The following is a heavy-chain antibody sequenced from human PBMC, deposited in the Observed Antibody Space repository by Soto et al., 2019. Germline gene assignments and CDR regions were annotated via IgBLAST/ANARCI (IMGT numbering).Heavy chain of an antibody. V-gene: IGHV3-21*01. D-gene: IGHD3-16*02. CDR2: ISSSSSYI. J-gene: IGHJ6*02. CDR1: GFTFSSYS. CDR3: AREQLKITFGGVIVTDYYGMDV. Sequence: EVQLVESGGGLVKPGGSLRLSCAASGFTFSSYSMNWVRQAPGKGLEWVSSISSSSSYIYYADSVKGRFTISRDNAKNSLYLQMNSLRAEDTAVYYCAREQLKITFGGVIVTDYYGMDVWGQGTTVTVSS.